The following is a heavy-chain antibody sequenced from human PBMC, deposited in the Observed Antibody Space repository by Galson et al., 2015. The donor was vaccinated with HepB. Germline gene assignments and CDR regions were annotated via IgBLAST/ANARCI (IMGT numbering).Heavy chain of an antibody. D-gene: IGHD3-22*01. J-gene: IGHJ4*02. CDR1: GGSIRGYY. CDR2: IYYNGST. V-gene: IGHV4-59*01. Sequence: SLTCTVSGGSIRGYYWNWVRQPPGKGLEWIGYIYYNGSTNYNPSLENRVTISLDTSKNQLSLKVRSLTAADAAVYYCARATYDYDRNGFYYYFDYWGQGTLVTVSS. CDR3: ARATYDYDRNGFYYYFDY.